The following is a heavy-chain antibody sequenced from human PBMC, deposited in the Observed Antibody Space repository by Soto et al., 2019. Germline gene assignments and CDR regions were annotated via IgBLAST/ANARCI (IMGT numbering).Heavy chain of an antibody. CDR2: INAGNGNT. J-gene: IGHJ6*04. V-gene: IGHV1-3*01. Sequence: ASVKVSCKASGYTFTSYAMHWVRQAPGQRLEWMGWINAGNGNTKYSQKFQGRATITRDTSASTAYMELSSLRSEDTAVYYCARDEDGVYDILTGANGMDVWGKGTTVTVSS. CDR1: GYTFTSYA. D-gene: IGHD3-9*01. CDR3: ARDEDGVYDILTGANGMDV.